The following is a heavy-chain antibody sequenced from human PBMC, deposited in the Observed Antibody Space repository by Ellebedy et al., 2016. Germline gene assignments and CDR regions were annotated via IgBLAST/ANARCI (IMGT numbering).Heavy chain of an antibody. V-gene: IGHV3-30-3*01. CDR3: ARDGQWLVDTYYYYGMDV. D-gene: IGHD6-19*01. CDR1: GFTFSSYA. CDR2: ISYDGSNK. J-gene: IGHJ6*02. Sequence: GESLKISXAASGFTFSSYAMHWVRQAPGKGLEWVAVISYDGSNKYYADSVKGRFTISRDNSKNTLYLQMNSLRAEDTAVYYCARDGQWLVDTYYYYGMDVWGQGTTVTVSS.